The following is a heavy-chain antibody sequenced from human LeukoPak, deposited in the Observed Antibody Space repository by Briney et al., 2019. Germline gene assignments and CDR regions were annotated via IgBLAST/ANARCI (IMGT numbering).Heavy chain of an antibody. CDR1: GGSFSSGSYY. D-gene: IGHD6-19*01. CDR2: IYYSGST. CDR3: ARTEEGAVDY. J-gene: IGHJ4*02. Sequence: SETLSLTCTVSGGSFSSGSYYWSWIRQPPGKGLEWIGYIYYSGSTNYNPSLRSRVTISVDTSKNQFSLKLSSVTAAVTAVYYCARTEEGAVDYWGQGTLVTVSS. V-gene: IGHV4-61*01.